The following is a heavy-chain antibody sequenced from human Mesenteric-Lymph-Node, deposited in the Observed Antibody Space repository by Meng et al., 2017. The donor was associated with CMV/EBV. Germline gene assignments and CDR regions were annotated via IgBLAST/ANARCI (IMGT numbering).Heavy chain of an antibody. CDR1: GYTFTGYY. CDR2: INPNSGGT. D-gene: IGHD1-1*01. CDR3: ARGANWNDRDWFDP. J-gene: IGHJ5*02. Sequence: ASVKVSCKASGYTFTGYYMHWVRQAPGQGLEWMGWINPNSGGTNYAQKFQGRVTMTRDTSISTAYMELSRLRSDDTAVYYCARGANWNDRDWFDPWGQGTLVTVSS. V-gene: IGHV1-2*02.